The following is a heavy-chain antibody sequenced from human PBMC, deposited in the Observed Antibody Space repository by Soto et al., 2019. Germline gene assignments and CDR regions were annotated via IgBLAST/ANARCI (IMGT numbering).Heavy chain of an antibody. D-gene: IGHD2-2*01. Sequence: QPGGSLRLSCAASGFTFSSYAMSWVRQAPGKGLEWVSTLSGSGENIYYADSVKGRFTISRDNSKNKLFLQMNSLRADDTAVFYCAKNGGSSTRKFDYWGQGTLVTVSS. J-gene: IGHJ4*02. V-gene: IGHV3-23*01. CDR3: AKNGGSSTRKFDY. CDR2: LSGSGENI. CDR1: GFTFSSYA.